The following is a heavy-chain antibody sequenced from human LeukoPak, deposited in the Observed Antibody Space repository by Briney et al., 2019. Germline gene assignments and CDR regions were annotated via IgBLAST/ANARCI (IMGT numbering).Heavy chain of an antibody. V-gene: IGHV3-48*04. Sequence: GGSLKLSCAASGFTFSSYSMNWVRQAPGKGLEWVSYISSSSSTIYYADSVKGRFTISRDNAKNSLYLQMNSLKAEDTAVYYCFAKQHPLGGQGTLVTVSS. CDR3: FAKQHPL. CDR1: GFTFSSYS. CDR2: ISSSSSTI. J-gene: IGHJ4*02. D-gene: IGHD6-13*01.